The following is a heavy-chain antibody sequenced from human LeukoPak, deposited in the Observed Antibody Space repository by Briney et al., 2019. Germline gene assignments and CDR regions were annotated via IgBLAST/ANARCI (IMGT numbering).Heavy chain of an antibody. CDR1: GGSISSSSYY. J-gene: IGHJ6*03. CDR3: ARETSQKGAHYMDV. CDR2: IYYSGST. Sequence: SETLSLTCTVSGGSISSSSYYWGWIRQPPGKGLEWIGSIYYSGSTYYNPSLKSRVTISVDTSKNQFSLKLRSVTAADTAVYYCARETSQKGAHYMDVWGKGTTVTISS. D-gene: IGHD3-16*01. V-gene: IGHV4-39*07.